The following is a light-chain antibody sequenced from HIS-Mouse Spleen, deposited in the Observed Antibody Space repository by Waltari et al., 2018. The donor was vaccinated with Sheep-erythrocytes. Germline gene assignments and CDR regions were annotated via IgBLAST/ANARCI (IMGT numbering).Light chain of an antibody. CDR1: KLGDKY. Sequence: SYELTQPPSVSVSPGQPASITCSGDKLGDKYASWYQQKPGQSPVQVIYQDRKRPSGSPDRFSGSNSGNTATLTISGTQAMDEADYYCQAWDSSTVVFGGGTKLTVL. CDR2: QDR. J-gene: IGLJ2*01. V-gene: IGLV3-1*01. CDR3: QAWDSSTVV.